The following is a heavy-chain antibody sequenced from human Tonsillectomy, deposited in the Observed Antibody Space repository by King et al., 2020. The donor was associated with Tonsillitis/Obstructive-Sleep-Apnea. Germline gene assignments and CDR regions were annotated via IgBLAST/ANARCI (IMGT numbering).Heavy chain of an antibody. J-gene: IGHJ6*03. CDR1: GYTFTGYY. D-gene: IGHD3-22*01. CDR2: INPNSGGT. CDR3: ARGSRHYYDSSGFQNYYYYMDV. V-gene: IGHV1-2*04. Sequence: VQLVESGAEVKKPGASVKVSCKASGYTFTGYYMHWVRQAPGQGLEWMGWINPNSGGTNYAQKFQGWVTMTRDKSISTAYMELSRLRSDDTAVYYCARGSRHYYDSSGFQNYYYYMDVWGKGTTVTVSS.